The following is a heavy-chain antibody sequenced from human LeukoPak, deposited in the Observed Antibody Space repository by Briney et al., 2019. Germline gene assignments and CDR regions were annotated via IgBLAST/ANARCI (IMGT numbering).Heavy chain of an antibody. D-gene: IGHD3-22*01. J-gene: IGHJ4*02. V-gene: IGHV3-23*01. CDR1: GFTFRSYA. CDR2: ISGSGGSTSDGGTT. Sequence: PGGSLRLSCAASGFTFRSYAMTWVRQAPGKGLEWASGISGSGGSTSDGGTTYYADSVKGRFTISRDNSKNTLSLQMNSLRADDTAVYYCARQSRIVVFINPLDYWGQGTLVTVSP. CDR3: ARQSRIVVFINPLDY.